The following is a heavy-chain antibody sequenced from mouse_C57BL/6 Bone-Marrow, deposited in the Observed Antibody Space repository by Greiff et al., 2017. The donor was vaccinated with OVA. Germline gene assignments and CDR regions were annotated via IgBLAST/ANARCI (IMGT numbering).Heavy chain of an antibody. CDR3: ARSGYHYYFDY. D-gene: IGHD2-2*01. J-gene: IGHJ2*01. CDR1: GYTFTDYY. Sequence: VQLQQSGPELVKPGASVKISCKASGYTFTDYYMNWVKQSHGKSLEWIGDINPNNGGTSYNQKFKGKATLTVDKSSSTAYMELRSLTSEDSAVYYCARSGYHYYFDYWGQGTTRTVSS. V-gene: IGHV1-26*01. CDR2: INPNNGGT.